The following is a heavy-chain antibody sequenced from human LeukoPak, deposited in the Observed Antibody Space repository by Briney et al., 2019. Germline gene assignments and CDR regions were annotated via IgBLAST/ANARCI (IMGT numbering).Heavy chain of an antibody. V-gene: IGHV4-30-2*01. CDR1: GGSISSGGYY. Sequence: SETLSLTCTVSGGSISSGGYYWSWIRQPPGKGLEWIGYIYHSGSTYYNPSLKSRVTISVDRSKNQFSLKLSSVTAADTAVYYCARDVLGRIEMATIYSPYYYYYMDVWGKGTTVTVSS. D-gene: IGHD5-24*01. J-gene: IGHJ6*03. CDR3: ARDVLGRIEMATIYSPYYYYYMDV. CDR2: IYHSGST.